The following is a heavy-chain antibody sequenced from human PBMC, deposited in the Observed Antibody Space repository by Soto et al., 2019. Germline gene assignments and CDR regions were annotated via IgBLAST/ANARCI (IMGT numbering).Heavy chain of an antibody. CDR3: ALRFMVRGAFDP. Sequence: QVRLVESGGGLVKPGGSLRLSCAASGFTFTDYYMSWFRQAPGKGLEWVSQISSTGATIYYADSVKGRFTISRDNAENSLYLQMTSRRGEDTAMYYCALRFMVRGAFDPWGQGTLVTVSS. D-gene: IGHD3-10*01. J-gene: IGHJ5*02. CDR2: ISSTGATI. CDR1: GFTFTDYY. V-gene: IGHV3-11*01.